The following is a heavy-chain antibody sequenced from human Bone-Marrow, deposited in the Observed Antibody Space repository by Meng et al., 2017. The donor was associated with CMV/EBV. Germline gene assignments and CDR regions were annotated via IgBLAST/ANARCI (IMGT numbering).Heavy chain of an antibody. CDR3: ARDYDSSAYYNCFDP. Sequence: SVKVSCKASGGTFSSYAISWVRQAPGQGLEWMGGIIPTFGAANYAQRFQGRVTITTDESTNTAYMELSSLRSEDTAVYYCARDYDSSAYYNCFDPWGQGTLVTVSS. D-gene: IGHD3-22*01. CDR1: GGTFSSYA. V-gene: IGHV1-69*05. J-gene: IGHJ5*02. CDR2: IIPTFGAA.